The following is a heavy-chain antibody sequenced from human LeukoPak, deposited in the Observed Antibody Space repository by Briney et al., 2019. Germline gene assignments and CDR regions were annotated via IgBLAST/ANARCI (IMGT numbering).Heavy chain of an antibody. V-gene: IGHV4-38-2*02. CDR2: IYHSGST. Sequence: KASETLSLTCTVSGYSISSGYYWGWIRQPPGKGLEWIGSIYHSGSTYYNPSLKSRVTISVDTSKNQFSLKLSSVTAADTAVYYCARRSIARITMVRGVIRAFDIWGQGTMVTVSS. J-gene: IGHJ3*02. CDR1: GYSISSGYY. CDR3: ARRSIARITMVRGVIRAFDI. D-gene: IGHD3-10*01.